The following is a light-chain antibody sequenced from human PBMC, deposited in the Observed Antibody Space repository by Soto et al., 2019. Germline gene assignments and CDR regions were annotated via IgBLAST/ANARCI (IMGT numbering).Light chain of an antibody. Sequence: DIHMTQSASTLSASVGHRVNIPCRAIQSISSWSAWYQQKPGEAPKLLIYDASSLESGVPSRFSGSGSGTEFTLTIRSLKPDDFATYYCQQYNTYSTFGQGTKVDI. CDR1: QSISSW. CDR3: QQYNTYST. CDR2: DAS. V-gene: IGKV1-5*01. J-gene: IGKJ1*01.